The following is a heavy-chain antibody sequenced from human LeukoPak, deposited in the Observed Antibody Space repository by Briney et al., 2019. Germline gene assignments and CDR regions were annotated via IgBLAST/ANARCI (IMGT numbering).Heavy chain of an antibody. V-gene: IGHV4-39*01. D-gene: IGHD4-17*01. CDR3: ARGRAPMAHDYGDYEPLHYWFDY. CDR2: IYYSGST. CDR1: GGSISSSSYY. Sequence: PSETLSLTCTVSGGSISSSSYYWGWIRQPPGKGLEWIGSIYYSGSTYYNPSRKSRVTISVDTSKNQFSLKLSSVTAADTAVYYCARGRAPMAHDYGDYEPLHYWFDYWGQGTLVTVSS. J-gene: IGHJ4*02.